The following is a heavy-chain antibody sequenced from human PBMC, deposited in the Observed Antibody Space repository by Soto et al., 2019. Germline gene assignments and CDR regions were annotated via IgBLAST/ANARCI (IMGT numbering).Heavy chain of an antibody. Sequence: QLVASGGGLVQPGGSLRLSCVASGFILSTHDLHWVRDTPGEGLEWVSGIGTLGDTFYGASVKGRFTISRENAKNSLYLQMNSLTVGDTAVYYCVRGRSFDFASTPPPTFGPWGQGPLVTVSS. CDR2: IGTLGDT. V-gene: IGHV3-13*01. CDR1: GFILSTHD. D-gene: IGHD3-9*01. CDR3: VRGRSFDFASTPPPTFGP. J-gene: IGHJ5*02.